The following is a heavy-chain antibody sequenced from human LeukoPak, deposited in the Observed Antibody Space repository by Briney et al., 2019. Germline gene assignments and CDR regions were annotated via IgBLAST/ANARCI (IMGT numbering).Heavy chain of an antibody. Sequence: SVKVSCKAPGGTFSSYTISWVRQAPGQGLEWMGGIIPILGIANYAQKFQGRVTITADKSTSTAYMELSSLRSEDTAVYYCARVGGYCSSTSCLQNWFDPWGQGTLVTVSS. CDR2: IIPILGIA. CDR3: ARVGGYCSSTSCLQNWFDP. J-gene: IGHJ5*02. V-gene: IGHV1-69*10. CDR1: GGTFSSYT. D-gene: IGHD2-2*01.